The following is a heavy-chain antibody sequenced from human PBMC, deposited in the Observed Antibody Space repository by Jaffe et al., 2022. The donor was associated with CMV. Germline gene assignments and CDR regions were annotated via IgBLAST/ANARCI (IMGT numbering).Heavy chain of an antibody. J-gene: IGHJ6*02. D-gene: IGHD5-18*01. V-gene: IGHV1-2*02. Sequence: QVQLVQSGAEVKKPGASVKVSCKASGYTFTGYYMHWVRQAPGQGLEWMGWINPNSGGTNYAQKFQGRVTMTRDTSISTAYMELSRLRSDDTAVYYCARGKLQLWYSYYYGMDVWGQGTTVTVSS. CDR3: ARGKLQLWYSYYYGMDV. CDR1: GYTFTGYY. CDR2: INPNSGGT.